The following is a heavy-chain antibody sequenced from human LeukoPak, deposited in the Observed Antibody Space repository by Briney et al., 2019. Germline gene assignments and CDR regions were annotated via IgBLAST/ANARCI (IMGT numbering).Heavy chain of an antibody. D-gene: IGHD4-11*01. J-gene: IGHJ5*02. CDR3: VRDKTTVTTNWFDP. V-gene: IGHV3-74*01. CDR2: INSDGSRT. CDR1: GFIFSAYW. Sequence: GGSLRLSCATSGFIFSAYWMHWVRQVPGKGLVWVTRINSDGSRTNYADSVKGRFTISRDNAKNTLYLQMNSLRAEDTAVYYCVRDKTTVTTNWFDPWGQGTLVTVSS.